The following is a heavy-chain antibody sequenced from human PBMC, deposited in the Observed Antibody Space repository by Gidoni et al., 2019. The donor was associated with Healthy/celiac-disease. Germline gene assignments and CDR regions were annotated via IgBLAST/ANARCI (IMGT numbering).Heavy chain of an antibody. V-gene: IGHV5-10-1*03. CDR3: ARQPPYYYDSAGAFDI. J-gene: IGHJ3*02. CDR1: GYRFTSYW. Sequence: EVQLVQYGAAVQKHVESLRLYLKRSGYRFTSYWISWVRQMPGKGLVWMGRIDPSDSYTYYSPSVQCHVTISADKSISTAYLQWSSLKASDTAMYYCARQPPYYYDSAGAFDIWGQGTMVTVSS. D-gene: IGHD3-22*01. CDR2: IDPSDSYT.